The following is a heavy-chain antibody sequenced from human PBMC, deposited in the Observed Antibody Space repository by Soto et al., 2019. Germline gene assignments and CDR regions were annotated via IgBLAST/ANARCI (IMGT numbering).Heavy chain of an antibody. V-gene: IGHV3-15*07. Sequence: EVQLVESGGGLVKPGGSLRLSWAASGFTFSNAWRNWVRHAPGKGLEWVCRIKSKTDGGTTDYAAPVKGRFTISRDDSKNTLYLQMNILNTDDTAVYYSNTDSSSVDAFDIWGQGTMVTVSA. D-gene: IGHD6-19*01. J-gene: IGHJ3*02. CDR2: IKSKTDGGTT. CDR3: NTDSSSVDAFDI. CDR1: GFTFSNAW.